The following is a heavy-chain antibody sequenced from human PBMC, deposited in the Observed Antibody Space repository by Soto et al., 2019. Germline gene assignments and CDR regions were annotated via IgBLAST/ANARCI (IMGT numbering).Heavy chain of an antibody. CDR1: GGSISSSGYY. D-gene: IGHD4-17*01. J-gene: IGHJ4*02. Sequence: QLQLQESGPGLVKPSETLSLTCTVSGGSISSSGYYWGWIRQPPGKGLEWIGSIYYSGTTYYNPSLESRVTISVDTFKNQFSLRLSSVTAADTAVYYCATYGGDWGQGTLVTVSS. CDR2: IYYSGTT. V-gene: IGHV4-39*01. CDR3: ATYGGD.